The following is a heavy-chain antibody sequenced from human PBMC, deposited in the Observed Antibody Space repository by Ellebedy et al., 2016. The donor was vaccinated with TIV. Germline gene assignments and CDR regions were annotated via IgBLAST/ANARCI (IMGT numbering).Heavy chain of an antibody. V-gene: IGHV2-70*03. CDR1: GFSLSTSGMR. Sequence: SGPTLVKPPQTLTLTCTFSGFSLSTSGMRVSWIRQPPGKALEWLARIDWNDDKYYSTSLKTRLTISKDTSKNQVVLTMTNMNPVDTAVYYCARVGVHDGSAYIDAFNGWGQGTMVTVSS. CDR2: IDWNDDK. J-gene: IGHJ3*01. CDR3: ARVGVHDGSAYIDAFNG. D-gene: IGHD3-22*01.